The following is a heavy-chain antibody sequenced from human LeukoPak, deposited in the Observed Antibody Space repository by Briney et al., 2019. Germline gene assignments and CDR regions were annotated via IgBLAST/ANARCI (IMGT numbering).Heavy chain of an antibody. V-gene: IGHV4-30-2*01. Sequence: SETLSLTCAVSGGSISSGAYSWSWIRQPPGKGLEWIGYIYHSGSTYYNPSLKSRVTMSVDRSKNQFSLKLSSVTAADTAVYYCARGSGAPSPSFDYWGQGTLATVSS. CDR2: IYHSGST. CDR1: GGSISSGAYS. CDR3: ARGSGAPSPSFDY. J-gene: IGHJ4*02.